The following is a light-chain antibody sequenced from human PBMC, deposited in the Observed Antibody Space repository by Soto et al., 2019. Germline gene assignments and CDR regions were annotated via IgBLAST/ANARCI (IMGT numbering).Light chain of an antibody. J-gene: IGKJ1*01. V-gene: IGKV3-20*01. CDR3: QPYNSYSEA. CDR1: QNINNIY. Sequence: EIGLTQSPGTLYLSPGERATLSCRASQNINNIYFAWYQQKPGQAPRLLIYGVSSRATGIPDRFSGSGSGTDFTLTISSLQPDDFATYYCQPYNSYSEAFGQGSRLDIK. CDR2: GVS.